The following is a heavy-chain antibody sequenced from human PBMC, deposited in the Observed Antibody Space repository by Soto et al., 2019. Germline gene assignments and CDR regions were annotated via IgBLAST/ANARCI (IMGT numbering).Heavy chain of an antibody. CDR2: IRTKSNGYAT. Sequence: GGSLRLSCAASGFTFIGSAIHWVRQASGKGLEWVARIRTKSNGYATTYAASVKGRFTISRDDSKKMAYLQMNGLKTEDTAMYYCSRVEYVTSSPIGWGQGTLVTVSS. V-gene: IGHV3-73*01. J-gene: IGHJ4*02. D-gene: IGHD6-6*01. CDR1: GFTFIGSA. CDR3: SRVEYVTSSPIG.